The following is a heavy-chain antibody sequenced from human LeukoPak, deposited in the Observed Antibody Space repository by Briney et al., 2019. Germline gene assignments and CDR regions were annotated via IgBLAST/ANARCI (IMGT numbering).Heavy chain of an antibody. CDR3: ARVARGVKLAFYFDY. CDR1: GGSISSYY. J-gene: IGHJ4*02. Sequence: SETLSLTCTVSGGSISSYYWSWIRQPPGKGLEWIGYIYYSGSTNYNPSLKSRVTISVDTSKNQFSLKLSSVTAADTAVYYCARVARGVKLAFYFDYWGQGTLVTVSS. D-gene: IGHD3-16*01. V-gene: IGHV4-59*01. CDR2: IYYSGST.